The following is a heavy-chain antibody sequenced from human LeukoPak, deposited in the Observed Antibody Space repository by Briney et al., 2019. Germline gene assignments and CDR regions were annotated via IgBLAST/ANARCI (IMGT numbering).Heavy chain of an antibody. CDR2: IYYSGST. CDR1: GGSISSGDYY. Sequence: SETLSLTCTVSGGSISSGDYYWSWIRQPPGKGLEWIGYIYYSGSTYYNPSLKSRVTISVDTSKNQFSLKLSSVTAADTAVYYCASPNPAANDAFDIWGQGTMVTVSS. D-gene: IGHD6-13*01. V-gene: IGHV4-30-4*08. CDR3: ASPNPAANDAFDI. J-gene: IGHJ3*02.